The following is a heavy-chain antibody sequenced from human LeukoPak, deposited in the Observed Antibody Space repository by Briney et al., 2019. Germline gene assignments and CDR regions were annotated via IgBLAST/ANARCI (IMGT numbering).Heavy chain of an antibody. Sequence: PSETLSLTCTVSGGSISSYYWSWIRQPPGKGLEWIGYIYYSGSTNHNPSLKSRVTISVDTSKNQFSLKLSSVTAADTAVYYCARGDRDSGYAIDYWGQGTLVTVSS. V-gene: IGHV4-59*01. D-gene: IGHD5-12*01. CDR2: IYYSGST. CDR3: ARGDRDSGYAIDY. CDR1: GGSISSYY. J-gene: IGHJ4*02.